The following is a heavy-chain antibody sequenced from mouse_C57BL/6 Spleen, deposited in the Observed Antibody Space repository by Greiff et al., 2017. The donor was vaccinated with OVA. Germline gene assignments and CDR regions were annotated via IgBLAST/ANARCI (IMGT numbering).Heavy chain of an antibody. CDR2: ISYSGST. CDR3: ARGNRGYAMDY. Sequence: DVKLQESGPGMVKPSQSLSLTCTVTGYSITSGYDWHWIRHFPGNKLEWMGYISYSGSTNYNPSLKSRISITHDTSKNHFFLKLNSVTTEDTATYYCARGNRGYAMDYWGQGTSVTVSS. CDR1: GYSITSGYD. V-gene: IGHV3-1*01. J-gene: IGHJ4*01.